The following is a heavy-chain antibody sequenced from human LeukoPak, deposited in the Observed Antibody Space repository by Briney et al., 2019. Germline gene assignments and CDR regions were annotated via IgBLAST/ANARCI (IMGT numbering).Heavy chain of an antibody. CDR1: GYTFTSYG. J-gene: IGHJ4*02. CDR3: ARESSVFPPSYDSSGCLDY. D-gene: IGHD3-22*01. Sequence: ASVKVSCKASGYTFTSYGISWVRQAPGQGLEWMGWISAYNGNTNYAQKLQGRVTMTTDTSTSTAYMELRSLRSDDTAVYYCARESSVFPPSYDSSGCLDYWGQGTLVTVSS. CDR2: ISAYNGNT. V-gene: IGHV1-18*01.